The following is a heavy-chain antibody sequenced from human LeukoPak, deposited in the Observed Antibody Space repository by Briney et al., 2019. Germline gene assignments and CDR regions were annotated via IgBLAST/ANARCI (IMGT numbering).Heavy chain of an antibody. J-gene: IGHJ4*02. D-gene: IGHD4-23*01. CDR2: ISAYNGNT. Sequence: ASVTDSCMAPVYTFTSHGICWVRPAPGQGLEWMGWISAYNGNTNYAQKFQGRVTMTTDTSTSTAHMELRSLRSGDTAVYYCARQGYSGHSQGAADYWGQGTLVTVSS. CDR3: ARQGYSGHSQGAADY. CDR1: VYTFTSHG. V-gene: IGHV1-18*01.